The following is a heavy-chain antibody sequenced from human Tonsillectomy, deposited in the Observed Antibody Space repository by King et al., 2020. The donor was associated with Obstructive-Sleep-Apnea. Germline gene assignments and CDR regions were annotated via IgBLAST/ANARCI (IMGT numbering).Heavy chain of an antibody. D-gene: IGHD4-23*01. CDR1: GFTFSSYA. CDR2: ISYDGSNK. V-gene: IGHV3-30*04. Sequence: VQLVESGGGVVQPGRSLRLSCAASGFTFSSYAMHWVRQAPGKGLEWVAVISYDGSNKYYADSVKGRFTISRDNSKNTLYLQMNSLRAEDTAVYYCASSGAWESNYGGNSFDYWGQGTLVTVSS. CDR3: ASSGAWESNYGGNSFDY. J-gene: IGHJ4*02.